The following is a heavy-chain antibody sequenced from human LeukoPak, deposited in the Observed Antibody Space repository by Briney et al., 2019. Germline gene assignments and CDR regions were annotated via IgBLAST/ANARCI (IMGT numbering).Heavy chain of an antibody. D-gene: IGHD4-17*01. CDR3: ARDRDYDWFDP. V-gene: IGHV3-21*01. CDR1: GFTFSSYS. Sequence: GRSLRLSCAASGFTFSSYSMNWVRQAPGKGVEWVSSISSSSSYIYYADSVKGRFTISRDNAKNSLYLQMNSLRAEDTAVYYCARDRDYDWFDPWGQGTLVTVSS. J-gene: IGHJ5*02. CDR2: ISSSSSYI.